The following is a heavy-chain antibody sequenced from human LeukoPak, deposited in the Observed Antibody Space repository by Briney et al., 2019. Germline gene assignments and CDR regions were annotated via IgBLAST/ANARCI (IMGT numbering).Heavy chain of an antibody. CDR1: GFTFSSYG. D-gene: IGHD6-19*01. CDR3: AKDWSSSGWSLH. J-gene: IGHJ4*02. CDR2: ISGSGGST. Sequence: GGSLRLSCAASGFTFSSYGMSWVRQAPGKGLEWVSAISGSGGSTYYADSVKGRFTISRDNSKNTLYLQMNSLRAEDTAVYYCAKDWSSSGWSLHWGQGTLVTVSS. V-gene: IGHV3-23*01.